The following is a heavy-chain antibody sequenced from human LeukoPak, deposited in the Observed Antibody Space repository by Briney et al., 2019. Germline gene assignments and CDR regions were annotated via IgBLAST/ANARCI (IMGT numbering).Heavy chain of an antibody. V-gene: IGHV1-24*01. J-gene: IGHJ1*01. CDR3: ATVYGDLEYFQH. CDR1: GYTLTELS. CDR2: FDPEDGET. D-gene: IGHD4-17*01. Sequence: GASVKVSCKVSGYTLTELSMHWVRQAPGKGLEWMGGFDPEDGETIHAQKFQGRVTMTEDTSTDTAYMELSSLRSEDTAVYYCATVYGDLEYFQHWGQGTLVTVSS.